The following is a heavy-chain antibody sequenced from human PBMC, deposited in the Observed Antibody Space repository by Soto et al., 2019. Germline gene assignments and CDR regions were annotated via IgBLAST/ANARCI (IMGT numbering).Heavy chain of an antibody. Sequence: EVQLVESGGGLVQPGGSLRLSCAASGFTFSSYSMNWVRQAPGKGLEWGSYISSSSSTIYYADSVKGRFTISRDNARNSLYLQMNSLRAEDTAVYYGARAWSGGSCYWGQGTLVTVSS. D-gene: IGHD2-15*01. CDR2: ISSSSSTI. J-gene: IGHJ4*02. CDR1: GFTFSSYS. V-gene: IGHV3-48*01. CDR3: ARAWSGGSCY.